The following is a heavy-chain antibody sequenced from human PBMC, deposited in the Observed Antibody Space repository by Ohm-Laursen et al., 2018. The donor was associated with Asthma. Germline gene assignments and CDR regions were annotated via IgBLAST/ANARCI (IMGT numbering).Heavy chain of an antibody. Sequence: SLRLSCTASGFTFSSYAMSWVRQALGKGLEWVSAISGSGGSTYYADSVKGRLTISRDNSKNTLYLQMNSLRAEDTAVYYCAKDRHGDYAYDYWGQGTLVTVSS. D-gene: IGHD4-17*01. CDR1: GFTFSSYA. J-gene: IGHJ4*02. V-gene: IGHV3-23*01. CDR3: AKDRHGDYAYDY. CDR2: ISGSGGST.